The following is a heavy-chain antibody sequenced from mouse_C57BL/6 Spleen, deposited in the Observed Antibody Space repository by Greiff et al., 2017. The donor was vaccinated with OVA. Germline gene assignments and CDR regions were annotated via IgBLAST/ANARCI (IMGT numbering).Heavy chain of an antibody. CDR2: ISSGSSTI. J-gene: IGHJ2*01. CDR3: ARWYYGSSYPFDY. Sequence: DVKLVESGGGLVKPGGSLKLSCAASGFTFSDYGMHWVRQAPEKGLEWVAYISSGSSTIYYADTVKGRFTISRDNAKNTLFLQMTSLRSEDTAMYYCARWYYGSSYPFDYWGQGTTLTVSS. D-gene: IGHD1-1*01. V-gene: IGHV5-17*01. CDR1: GFTFSDYG.